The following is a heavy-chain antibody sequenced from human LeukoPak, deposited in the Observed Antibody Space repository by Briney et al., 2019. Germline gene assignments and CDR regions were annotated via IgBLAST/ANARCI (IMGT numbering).Heavy chain of an antibody. CDR3: ARGSTYCGGDCYPDPWDYFDY. J-gene: IGHJ4*02. Sequence: SETLSLTCTVSGGSISSGSYYWSWIRQPAGKGLEWIGRIYTSGSANYNPSLKSRVTISVDTSKNQFSLKLSSVTAADTAVYYCARGSTYCGGDCYPDPWDYFDYWGQGTLVTVSP. D-gene: IGHD2-21*02. CDR1: GGSISSGSYY. V-gene: IGHV4-61*02. CDR2: IYTSGSA.